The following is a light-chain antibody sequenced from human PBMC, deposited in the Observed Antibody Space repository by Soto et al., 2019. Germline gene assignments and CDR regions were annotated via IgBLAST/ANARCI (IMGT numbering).Light chain of an antibody. CDR1: QSVSSN. CDR3: QHYSNWTPWM. Sequence: EIVMTQSPATLSVSPGERATLSCRASQSVSSNLAWYQQKPGQAPRLLIYGASTRATGIPARFSGSGSGRDFTLTVSSLQSEDFAVYYCQHYSNWTPWMFGQGTKVEIK. J-gene: IGKJ1*01. V-gene: IGKV3-15*01. CDR2: GAS.